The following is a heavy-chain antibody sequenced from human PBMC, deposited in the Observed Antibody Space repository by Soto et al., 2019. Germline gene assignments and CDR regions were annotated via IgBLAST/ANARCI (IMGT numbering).Heavy chain of an antibody. D-gene: IGHD3-10*01. CDR1: GFTFSSYA. CDR3: ARSRGFYYYYGMDV. V-gene: IGHV3-64*02. CDR2: ISSNGGST. Sequence: GGSLRLSCAASGFTFSSYAMHWVRQAPGKGLEYVSAISSNGGSTYYADSVKGRFTISRDNSKNTLYLQMGSLRAEDMAVYYCARSRGFYYYYGMDVWGQGTTVTVSS. J-gene: IGHJ6*02.